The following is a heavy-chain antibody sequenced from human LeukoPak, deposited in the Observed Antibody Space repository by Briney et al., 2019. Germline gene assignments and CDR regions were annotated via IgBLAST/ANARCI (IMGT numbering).Heavy chain of an antibody. V-gene: IGHV3-7*01. CDR1: GFTVSSHF. CDR2: IKQDGSEK. D-gene: IGHD6-6*01. CDR3: TPYSSSSGSFQH. Sequence: PGGSLRLSCAASGFTVSSHFMSWVRQAPGKGLECVANIKQDGSEKNYVDSVKGRFTISRDNAMNSLYLQMNSLRAEDTAVYYCTPYSSSSGSFQHWGQGTLVTVSS. J-gene: IGHJ1*01.